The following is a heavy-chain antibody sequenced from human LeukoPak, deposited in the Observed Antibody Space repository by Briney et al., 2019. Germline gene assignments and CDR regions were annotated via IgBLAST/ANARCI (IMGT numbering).Heavy chain of an antibody. CDR1: GGSFSGYY. D-gene: IGHD1-26*01. CDR2: INHSGST. Sequence: SETLSLTCAVYGGSFSGYYWSWIRQPPGKGLEWIGEINHSGSTNYNPSLKSRVTISVDTSKNQFSLKLSSVTAADTAVYYCARGLGVWWTPWFDPWGQGTLVTVSS. CDR3: ARGLGVWWTPWFDP. V-gene: IGHV4-34*01. J-gene: IGHJ5*02.